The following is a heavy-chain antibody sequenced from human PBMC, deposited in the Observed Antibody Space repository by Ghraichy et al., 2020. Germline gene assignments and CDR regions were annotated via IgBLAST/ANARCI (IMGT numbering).Heavy chain of an antibody. CDR3: ERDCSHYDSSGYFYSAAAEYFFDY. CDR1: GFSFSSYT. J-gene: IGHJ4*02. Sequence: GGSLRLSCAASGFSFSSYTMSWVRQAPGKGLEWVSGISATDGSTYYADSVRGRFTISRHNSKNTVYLQMNSLRAEDTAVYYCERDCSHYDSSGYFYSAAAEYFFDYWGQGTLVTVSS. CDR2: ISATDGST. V-gene: IGHV3-23*01. D-gene: IGHD3-22*01.